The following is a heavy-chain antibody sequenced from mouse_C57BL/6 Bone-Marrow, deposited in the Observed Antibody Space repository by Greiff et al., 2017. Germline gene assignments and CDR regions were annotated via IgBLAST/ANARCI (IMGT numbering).Heavy chain of an antibody. V-gene: IGHV1-82*01. J-gene: IGHJ2*01. CDR1: GYAFSSSW. CDR2: IYPGDGDT. D-gene: IGHD2-5*01. Sequence: VQLQQSGPELVKPGASVKISCKASGYAFSSSWMNWVKQRPGKGLEWIGRIYPGDGDTNYNGKFKGKATLTADKSSSTAYMQLSSLTSEDSAVYFCSREPYYSIYFDYWGQGTTLTVSS. CDR3: SREPYYSIYFDY.